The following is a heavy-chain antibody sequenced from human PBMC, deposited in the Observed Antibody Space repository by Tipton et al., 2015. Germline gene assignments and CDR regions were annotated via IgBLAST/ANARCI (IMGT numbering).Heavy chain of an antibody. Sequence: TLSLTCTASGGSISSYYLSWIRQHPGKGLEWIESIPSSGNTYFYPSLQSRVTISSDTSKNQFSLELSPVTAADTAVYYCARESAAGTWYGMDVWGQGTTVTVTS. D-gene: IGHD6-13*01. CDR3: ARESAAGTWYGMDV. CDR1: GGSISSYY. J-gene: IGHJ6*02. V-gene: IGHV4-31*03. CDR2: IPSSGNT.